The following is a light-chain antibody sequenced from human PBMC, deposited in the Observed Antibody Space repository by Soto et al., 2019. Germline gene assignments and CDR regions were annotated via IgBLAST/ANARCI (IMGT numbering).Light chain of an antibody. CDR1: SSDVGGYNS. Sequence: QSALTQPASVSGSPGQSIAISCTGTSSDVGGYNSVSWYQQHPGKAPKLMIYNVSNRPSGVPDRFSGSKSGNTASLTISGLQAEDEADYYCSSYTSSNTYVFGTGTKVTVL. J-gene: IGLJ1*01. V-gene: IGLV2-14*03. CDR3: SSYTSSNTYV. CDR2: NVS.